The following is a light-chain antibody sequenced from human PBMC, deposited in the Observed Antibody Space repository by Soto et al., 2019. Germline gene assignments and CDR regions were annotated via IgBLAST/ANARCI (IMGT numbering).Light chain of an antibody. J-gene: IGKJ1*01. CDR3: QKYNSGPWT. Sequence: DIQMTQSPSSLSASVGDRVTIICRASQGIGNYLAWYQQKPGKVPKLLIYAASTLQSGVPSRFSGSGSGTDFTLTITSLQAEDVATYYCQKYNSGPWTFGQGTRVEIK. CDR1: QGIGNY. V-gene: IGKV1-27*01. CDR2: AAS.